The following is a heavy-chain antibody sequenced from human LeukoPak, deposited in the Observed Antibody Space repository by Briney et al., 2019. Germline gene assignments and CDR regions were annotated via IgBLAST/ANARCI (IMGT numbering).Heavy chain of an antibody. CDR1: GFTFGDYA. CDR3: TRDFWQMATTHFDY. D-gene: IGHD5-24*01. CDR2: IRSKANGGTT. Sequence: GGSLRLSCTTSGFTFGDYAMSWVRQAPGKGLEWVGFIRSKANGGTTEYAASVKGRFTISRDDSKSIAYLQMNSLKTEDTAVYYCTRDFWQMATTHFDYWGQGTLVTVSS. V-gene: IGHV3-49*04. J-gene: IGHJ4*02.